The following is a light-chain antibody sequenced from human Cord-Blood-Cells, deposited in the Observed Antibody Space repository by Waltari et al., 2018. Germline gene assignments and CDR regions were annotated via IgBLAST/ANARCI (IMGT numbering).Light chain of an antibody. V-gene: IGLV4-69*01. J-gene: IGLJ3*02. CDR2: LNSDGSH. Sequence: QLVLTQSPSASASLGASVKLTCTLSSGHSSYAIACHQQQPEKGPRYLMKLNSDGSHSKGDGIPDRFSGSGSGAERYLTISSLQSEDEADYYCQTGGTGIHVFGGGTKLTVL. CDR1: SGHSSYA. CDR3: QTGGTGIHV.